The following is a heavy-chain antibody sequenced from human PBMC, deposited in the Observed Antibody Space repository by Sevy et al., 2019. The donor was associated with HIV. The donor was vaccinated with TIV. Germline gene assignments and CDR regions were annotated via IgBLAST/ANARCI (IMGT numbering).Heavy chain of an antibody. CDR2: ISGSGGST. Sequence: GGSLRLSCAASGFTFSSYAMSWVRQAPEKGLEWVSAISGSGGSTYYADSVKGRFTISRDNSKNTLYLQMNSLRAEDTAVYYCAKDRARTLYGDSTDAFDIWGQGTMVTVSS. J-gene: IGHJ3*02. D-gene: IGHD4-17*01. CDR1: GFTFSSYA. V-gene: IGHV3-23*01. CDR3: AKDRARTLYGDSTDAFDI.